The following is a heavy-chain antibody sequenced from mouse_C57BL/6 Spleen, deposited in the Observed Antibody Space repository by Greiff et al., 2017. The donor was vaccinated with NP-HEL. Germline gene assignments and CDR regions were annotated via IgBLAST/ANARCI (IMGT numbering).Heavy chain of an antibody. CDR1: GFTFTDYY. Sequence: EVKLQESGGGLVQPGGSLSLSCAASGFTFTDYYMSWVRQPPGKALEWLGFIRNKANGYTTEYSASVKGRFTISRDNSQSILYLQMNALRAEDSATYYCARYDGRSPYFDVWGTGTTVTVSS. CDR2: IRNKANGYTT. D-gene: IGHD1-1*01. CDR3: ARYDGRSPYFDV. V-gene: IGHV7-3*01. J-gene: IGHJ1*03.